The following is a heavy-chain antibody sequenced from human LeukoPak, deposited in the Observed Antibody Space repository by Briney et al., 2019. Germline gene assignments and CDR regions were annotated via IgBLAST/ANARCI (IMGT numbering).Heavy chain of an antibody. V-gene: IGHV4-4*07. CDR3: ARDYSSTWYSGRYFDL. D-gene: IGHD6-13*01. J-gene: IGHJ2*01. CDR1: GGSINNYY. CDR2: IYYSGST. Sequence: SETLSLTCTVSGGSINNYYWSWIRQPAGKGLEWIGSIYYSGSTYHNPSLKSRVTISVDTSKKQFSLKLNSVTAADTAVYYCARDYSSTWYSGRYFDLWGRGTLVTVSS.